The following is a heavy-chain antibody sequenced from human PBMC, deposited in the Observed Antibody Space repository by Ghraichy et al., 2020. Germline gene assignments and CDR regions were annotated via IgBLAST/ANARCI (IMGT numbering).Heavy chain of an antibody. V-gene: IGHV4-34*01. D-gene: IGHD6-6*01. J-gene: IGHJ6*03. Sequence: TLSLTCAVYGGSFSGYYWSWIRQPPGKGLEWIGEINHSGSTNYNPSLKSRVTISVDTSKNQFSLKLSSVTAADTAVYYCARIARTYYYYMDVWGKGTTVTVSS. CDR2: INHSGST. CDR3: ARIARTYYYYMDV. CDR1: GGSFSGYY.